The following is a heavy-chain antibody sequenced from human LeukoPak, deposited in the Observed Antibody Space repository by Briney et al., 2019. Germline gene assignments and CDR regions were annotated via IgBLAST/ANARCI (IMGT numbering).Heavy chain of an antibody. CDR1: GGSISTYY. J-gene: IGHJ5*02. CDR2: IYYSGST. V-gene: IGHV4-59*12. CDR3: ARVGGSGSYGFHWFDP. Sequence: PSETLSLTCTVSGGSISTYYWSWIRQPPGKGLEWIGYIYYSGSTSYNPSLKSRVTISVDTSKNQFSLKLSSVTAADTAVYYCARVGGSGSYGFHWFDPWGQGTLVTVSS. D-gene: IGHD3-10*01.